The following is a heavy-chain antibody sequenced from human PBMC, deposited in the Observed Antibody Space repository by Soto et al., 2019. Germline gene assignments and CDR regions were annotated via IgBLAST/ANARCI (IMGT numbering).Heavy chain of an antibody. Sequence: SVKVSCKASGGTFSSYSISWVRQAPGQGLECMGGIIPIFGTANYAQKFQGRFTITADESTSTAYMGVSSLRFEDPAESYRVRSGAGTTRSGSNGMDVCGREST. V-gene: IGHV1-69*13. CDR1: GGTFSSYS. D-gene: IGHD1-1*01. J-gene: IGHJ6*04. CDR3: VRSGAGTTRSGSNGMDV. CDR2: IIPIFGTA.